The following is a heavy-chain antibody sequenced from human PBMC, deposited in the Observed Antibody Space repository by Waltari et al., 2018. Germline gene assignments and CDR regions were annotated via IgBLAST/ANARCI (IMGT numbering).Heavy chain of an antibody. Sequence: QVQLVQSGAEVKKPGASVKVSCKASGYTFTSYYMHWVRQAPGQGLEWMGIINPSGGSTSYEQKFQGRVTMTRDTSTSTVYMELSSLRSEDTAVYYCASRYYDFWTREESHLIGGLNDAFDIWGQGTMVTVSS. D-gene: IGHD3-3*01. CDR3: ASRYYDFWTREESHLIGGLNDAFDI. CDR2: INPSGGST. J-gene: IGHJ3*02. CDR1: GYTFTSYY. V-gene: IGHV1-46*01.